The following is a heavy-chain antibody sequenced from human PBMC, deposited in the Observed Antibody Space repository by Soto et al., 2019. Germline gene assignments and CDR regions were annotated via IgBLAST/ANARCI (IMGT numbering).Heavy chain of an antibody. V-gene: IGHV3-53*01. CDR2: IWTSGST. D-gene: IGHD3-16*01. CDR1: GFTFSSND. CDR3: ATRPLLRGAP. Sequence: EVQLVESGGGLIQPGGSLRRSCEASGFTFSSNDMNWVRQAPGKGLEWVSLIWTSGSTAYADSVKGRFTISRDNSKSSLYLHMSSLRAEDAAVYYCATRPLLRGAPWGQGTMVTVSS. J-gene: IGHJ3*01.